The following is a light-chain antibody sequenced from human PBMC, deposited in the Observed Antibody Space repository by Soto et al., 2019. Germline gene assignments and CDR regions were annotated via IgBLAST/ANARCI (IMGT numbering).Light chain of an antibody. CDR3: QTWGTGIRV. Sequence: QPVLTQSPSASASLGASVKLTCTLSSGHSSYAIAWHQQQPGRGPRFLIKVNSDGSHNKGDGIPDRFSGSSSGAERYLTVSSLPSEDEADYYCQTWGTGIRVFGGGTKLTVL. CDR2: VNSDGSH. J-gene: IGLJ2*01. V-gene: IGLV4-69*01. CDR1: SGHSSYA.